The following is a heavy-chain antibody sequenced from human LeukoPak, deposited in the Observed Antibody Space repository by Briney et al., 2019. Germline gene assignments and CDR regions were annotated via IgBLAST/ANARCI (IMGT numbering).Heavy chain of an antibody. CDR2: IYYSGST. D-gene: IGHD3-10*01. Sequence: SETLSLTCTVSGGSVSSGSYYWSWIRQPPGEGLEWIGYIYYSGSTNYNPSLKSRVTISVDTSKNQFSLKLSSVTAADTAVYYCARETMVRGVITTYNWFDPWGQGTLVTVSS. CDR1: GGSVSSGSYY. J-gene: IGHJ5*02. V-gene: IGHV4-61*01. CDR3: ARETMVRGVITTYNWFDP.